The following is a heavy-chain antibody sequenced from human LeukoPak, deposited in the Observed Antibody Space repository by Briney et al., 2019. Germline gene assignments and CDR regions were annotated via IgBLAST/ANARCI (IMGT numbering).Heavy chain of an antibody. CDR2: IYSGGST. Sequence: PGGSLRLSCAASGFTVSSNYMSWVRQAPGKGLEWVSVIYSGGSTYYADSVKGRFTISRDNSKNTLYLQMNSLRAEDTAVYYCASDSTPGIAAAGYFDYWGQGTLVTVSS. J-gene: IGHJ4*02. CDR3: ASDSTPGIAAAGYFDY. CDR1: GFTVSSNY. V-gene: IGHV3-66*01. D-gene: IGHD6-13*01.